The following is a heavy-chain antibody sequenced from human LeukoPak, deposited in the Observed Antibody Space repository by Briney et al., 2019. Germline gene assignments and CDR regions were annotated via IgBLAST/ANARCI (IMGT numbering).Heavy chain of an antibody. CDR3: VRSGYYSALDY. V-gene: IGHV4-34*01. D-gene: IGHD3-22*01. Sequence: TSETLSLTCAVYGGSFSGYYWSWIRQPPGKGLEWIGEINHSGSTNYNPSLKSRVTISVDTSKNQFSLKLSSVTAADTAVNYRVRSGYYSALDYWGQGTLVTVSS. CDR1: GGSFSGYY. CDR2: INHSGST. J-gene: IGHJ4*02.